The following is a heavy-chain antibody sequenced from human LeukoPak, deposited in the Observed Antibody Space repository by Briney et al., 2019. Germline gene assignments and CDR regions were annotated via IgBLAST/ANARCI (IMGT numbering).Heavy chain of an antibody. D-gene: IGHD3-3*01. V-gene: IGHV1-18*01. CDR3: ARGGYDFWSGYPRDDAFDI. Sequence: ASVKVSCKASGYTFTSYGISWVRQAPGQGLEWMGWISAYNGNTNYAQKLQGRVAMTTDTSTSTAYMELRSLRSDDTAVYYCARGGYDFWSGYPRDDAFDIWGQGTMVTVSS. CDR1: GYTFTSYG. J-gene: IGHJ3*02. CDR2: ISAYNGNT.